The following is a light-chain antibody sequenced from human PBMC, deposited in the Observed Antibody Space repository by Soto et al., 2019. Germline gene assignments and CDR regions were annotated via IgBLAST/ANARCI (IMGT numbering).Light chain of an antibody. CDR3: QTWGTAIRV. Sequence: QLVLTQSPSASASLGASVKLTCTLSSGHSSYAIAWHQQQPEKGPRSLMKLNSDGSYSKGDGIPDRFSGSSSGAGRYLTISSLQSEDEADYYCQTWGTAIRVFGGGTKLTVL. CDR1: SGHSSYA. J-gene: IGLJ2*01. CDR2: LNSDGSY. V-gene: IGLV4-69*01.